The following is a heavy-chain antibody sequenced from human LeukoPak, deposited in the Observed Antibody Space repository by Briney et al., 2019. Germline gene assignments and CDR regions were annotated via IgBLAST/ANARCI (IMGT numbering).Heavy chain of an antibody. CDR1: GGTFSSYA. CDR3: AGDLHMVRGVIGWRYMDV. CDR2: IIPIFGTA. Sequence: SVKVSCKASGGTFSSYAISWVRQAPGQGLEWMGGIIPIFGTANYAQKFQGRVTITADESTSTAYMELSSLRSEDTAVYYCAGDLHMVRGVIGWRYMDVWGKGTTVTVSS. V-gene: IGHV1-69*01. J-gene: IGHJ6*03. D-gene: IGHD3-10*01.